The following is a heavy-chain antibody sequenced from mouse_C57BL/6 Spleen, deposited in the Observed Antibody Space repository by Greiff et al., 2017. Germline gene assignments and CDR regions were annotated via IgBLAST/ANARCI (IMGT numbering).Heavy chain of an antibody. CDR1: GYTFTSYG. CDR2: IYPRSGDT. J-gene: IGHJ2*01. CDR3: ARRGTTVGYFDY. Sequence: VKLMESGAELARPGASVKLSCKASGYTFTSYGISWVKQRTGQGLEWIGEIYPRSGDTYYNEKFKGKATLTADKSSSTAYMELRSLTTEDSAVYFCARRGTTVGYFDYWGQGTTLTVSS. V-gene: IGHV1-81*01. D-gene: IGHD1-1*01.